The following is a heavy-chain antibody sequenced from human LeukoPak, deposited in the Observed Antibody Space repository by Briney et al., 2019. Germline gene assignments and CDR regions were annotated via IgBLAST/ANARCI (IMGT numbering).Heavy chain of an antibody. CDR1: GFTFSSYW. J-gene: IGHJ4*02. Sequence: GGSLRLSCTASGFTFSSYWMHWVRQAPGKGLVWVSRINSDWGSTSYADSVKDRFTISRDNAKNTLYLQKNSLRAEDTAVYYCARRIQGMAPYYFDYWGQGTLVTVSS. V-gene: IGHV3-74*01. D-gene: IGHD5-24*01. CDR2: INSDWGST. CDR3: ARRIQGMAPYYFDY.